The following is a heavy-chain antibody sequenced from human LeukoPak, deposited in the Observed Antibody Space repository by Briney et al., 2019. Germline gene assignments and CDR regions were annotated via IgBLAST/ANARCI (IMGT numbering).Heavy chain of an antibody. V-gene: IGHV3-7*01. CDR2: IKQDGSEK. J-gene: IGHJ4*02. Sequence: GGSLRLSCAASGFTFRSYWMSWVRQAPGKGLEWVANIKQDGSEKYYVDSVKGRFTISRDNAKNSLYLQMNSLRAEDTAVYYCARAVRYCSGGSCSVGSRFDYWGQGTLVTVSS. CDR3: ARAVRYCSGGSCSVGSRFDY. CDR1: GFTFRSYW. D-gene: IGHD2-15*01.